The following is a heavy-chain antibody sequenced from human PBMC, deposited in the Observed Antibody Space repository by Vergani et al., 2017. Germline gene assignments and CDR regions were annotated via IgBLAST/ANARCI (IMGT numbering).Heavy chain of an antibody. CDR3: ARSLFGNCTNGVCYPSSLYYYYYMDV. V-gene: IGHV4-61*10. D-gene: IGHD2-8*01. Sequence: QVQLQESGPGLVKPSETLSLTCTVSGGSVSSGSYYWSWIRQPAGKGLEWIGYIYYSGSTNYNPSLKSRVTISVDTSKNQFSLNLSSVTAADTAVYYCARSLFGNCTNGVCYPSSLYYYYYMDVWGKGTTVTVSS. CDR1: GGSVSSGSYY. J-gene: IGHJ6*03. CDR2: IYYSGST.